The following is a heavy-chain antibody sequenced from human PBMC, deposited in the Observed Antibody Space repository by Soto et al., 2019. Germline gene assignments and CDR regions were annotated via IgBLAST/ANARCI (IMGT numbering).Heavy chain of an antibody. D-gene: IGHD2-2*01. CDR1: GFTFSSYG. CDR3: ARDGPQYCSSTSCYAGCYYFDY. J-gene: IGHJ4*02. CDR2: IWYDGSNK. Sequence: GGSLRLSCAASGFTFSSYGMHWVRQAPGKGLEWVAVIWYDGSNKYYADSVKGRFTISRDNSKNTLYLQMNSLRAEDTAVYYCARDGPQYCSSTSCYAGCYYFDYWGQGTLVTVSS. V-gene: IGHV3-33*01.